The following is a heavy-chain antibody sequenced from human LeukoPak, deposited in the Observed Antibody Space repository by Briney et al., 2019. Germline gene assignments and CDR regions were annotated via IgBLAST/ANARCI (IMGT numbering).Heavy chain of an antibody. J-gene: IGHJ5*02. Sequence: SETLSLTCAVYGGSFSGYYWSWIRQPPGKGLEWIGEMNHSGSINYNPSLKSRVTISVDTSKNQFSLKLSSVTAADTAVYYCARGGYYGSGNDFRFDPWGQGTLVTVSS. D-gene: IGHD3-10*01. CDR2: MNHSGSI. CDR1: GGSFSGYY. CDR3: ARGGYYGSGNDFRFDP. V-gene: IGHV4-34*01.